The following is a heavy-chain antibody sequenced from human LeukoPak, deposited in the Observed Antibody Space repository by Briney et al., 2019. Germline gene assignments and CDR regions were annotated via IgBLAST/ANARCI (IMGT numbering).Heavy chain of an antibody. D-gene: IGHD6-13*01. V-gene: IGHV3-33*01. Sequence: GGSLRLSCAASGFAFSRSGMHWVRQAPGKGLEWVAVVGYDGSNKHYADSVKGRFTISRDNSNNTLYLQMNSLRAEDTAVYYCARDPKYSNSWFFDYWGQGTLVTVSS. J-gene: IGHJ4*02. CDR3: ARDPKYSNSWFFDY. CDR1: GFAFSRSG. CDR2: VGYDGSNK.